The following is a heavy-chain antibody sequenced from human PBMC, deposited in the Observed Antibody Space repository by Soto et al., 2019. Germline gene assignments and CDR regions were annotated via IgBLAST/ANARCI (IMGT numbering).Heavy chain of an antibody. V-gene: IGHV3-48*01. Sequence: GVPIRVPRGAVECNFSNFAMGWIIQDQGKGLEWVSYISGSSSNIRYGDSVNGRFTISRDNSKNTVYLQMNSLRVEDTAVYYCVKDHCGGDCYSEPYFDFWGRGSQVTVSS. J-gene: IGHJ4*02. CDR2: ISGSSSNI. CDR1: ECNFSNFA. D-gene: IGHD2-21*02. CDR3: VKDHCGGDCYSEPYFDF.